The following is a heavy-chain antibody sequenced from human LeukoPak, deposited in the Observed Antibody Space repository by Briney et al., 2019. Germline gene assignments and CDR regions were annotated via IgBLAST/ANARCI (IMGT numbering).Heavy chain of an antibody. CDR2: INPNSGGT. CDR3: ARLGAEDY. V-gene: IGHV1-2*02. J-gene: IGHJ4*02. D-gene: IGHD3-16*01. CDR1: GYTFSGYY. Sequence: ASVKVFCKASGYTFSGYYIHWVRQAPGQGLEWMGWINPNSGGTKNAQKFQGRVTMTRDTSISTAYMELTSLRSDDTAVYYCARLGAEDYWGQGTLVTVSS.